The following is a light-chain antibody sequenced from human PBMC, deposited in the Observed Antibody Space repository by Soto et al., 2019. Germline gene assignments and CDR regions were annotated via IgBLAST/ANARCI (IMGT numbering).Light chain of an antibody. CDR1: QSVNNNY. CDR2: GAS. Sequence: VLTQSPGTLSLSPGERATLSCRASQSVNNNYLARYQQKPGQPPRLRIYGASTRATAIPDRFSGSGSGTDFALTISRLEPEDSAVYYCQQHSRSLTFGGGTKVEIK. J-gene: IGKJ4*01. V-gene: IGKV3-20*01. CDR3: QQHSRSLT.